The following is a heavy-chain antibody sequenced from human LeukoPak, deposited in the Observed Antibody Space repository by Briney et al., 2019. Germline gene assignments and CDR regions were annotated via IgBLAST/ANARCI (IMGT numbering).Heavy chain of an antibody. J-gene: IGHJ3*02. Sequence: GASVKVSCKASGYTFTSYYMHCVRQAPGQALEWMGIINPSGGSTSYAQKFQGRVTMTRDTSTSTVYMELSSLRSEDTAVYYCAILRVVPIGAGYAFDIWGQGTMVTVSS. V-gene: IGHV1-46*01. CDR3: AILRVVPIGAGYAFDI. CDR1: GYTFTSYY. D-gene: IGHD3-3*01. CDR2: INPSGGST.